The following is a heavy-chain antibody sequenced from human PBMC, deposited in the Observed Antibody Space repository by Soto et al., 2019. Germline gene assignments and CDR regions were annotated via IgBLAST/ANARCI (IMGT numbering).Heavy chain of an antibody. CDR2: IFPGDSDT. J-gene: IGHJ4*02. CDR1: GYTFINYW. CDR3: VRPNFGALTHFDF. V-gene: IGHV5-51*01. D-gene: IGHD3-16*01. Sequence: GESLKVSCKAMGYTFINYWIGWVLQTPGKGLEWMGIIFPGDSDTRYNPSFEGQVTVSADESISTAYLQWNTLKASDTAMHYCVRPNFGALTHFDFWGQGTLVTVSS.